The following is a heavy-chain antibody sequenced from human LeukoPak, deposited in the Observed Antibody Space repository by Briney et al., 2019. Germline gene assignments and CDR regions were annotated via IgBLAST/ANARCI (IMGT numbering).Heavy chain of an antibody. Sequence: GGSLRLSCAASGFTFSSYAMSWVRQAPGKGLEWVLAISGSGGSTYYADSVKGRFTISADNSKNALYLQINSLGAEDTAVYYCAKETRSFEDVIDYWGQGTLVTVSS. CDR1: GFTFSSYA. CDR2: ISGSGGST. CDR3: AKETRSFEDVIDY. D-gene: IGHD3-10*01. V-gene: IGHV3-23*01. J-gene: IGHJ4*02.